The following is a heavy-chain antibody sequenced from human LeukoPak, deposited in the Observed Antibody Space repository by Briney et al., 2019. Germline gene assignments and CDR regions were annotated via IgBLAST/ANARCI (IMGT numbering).Heavy chain of an antibody. J-gene: IGHJ5*02. D-gene: IGHD6-13*01. Sequence: GGSLRLSCAASGFTVSSNYMSWVRQAPGKGLEWVSVIYGGGSTYYADSVKGRFTISRDNSKNTLYLQMNSLRVEDTAVYHCAKEVAAAGTDWFDPWGQGTLVTVSS. CDR3: AKEVAAAGTDWFDP. CDR1: GFTVSSNY. V-gene: IGHV3-53*01. CDR2: IYGGGST.